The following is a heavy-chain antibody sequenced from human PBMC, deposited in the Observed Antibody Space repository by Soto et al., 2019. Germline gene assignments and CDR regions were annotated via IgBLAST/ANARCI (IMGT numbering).Heavy chain of an antibody. V-gene: IGHV4-39*01. CDR3: ARHEGGNWYFFDY. Sequence: PSETLSLTCSISGGSITTTGYYWGWIRQPPGKGLEWIGTVYYSGSVYHNSSLKSRVAISADTSKNQFSLKLTSVTAADTAVYYCARHEGGNWYFFDYWGQGTLVTVSS. CDR2: VYYSGSV. CDR1: GGSITTTGYY. J-gene: IGHJ4*02. D-gene: IGHD1-1*01.